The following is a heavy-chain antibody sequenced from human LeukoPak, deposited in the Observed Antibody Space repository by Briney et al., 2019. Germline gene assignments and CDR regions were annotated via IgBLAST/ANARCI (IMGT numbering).Heavy chain of an antibody. D-gene: IGHD6-13*01. CDR1: GGSISSYYW. CDR3: AHTLSYSSSHFDY. J-gene: IGHJ4*02. Sequence: TLSLTCTVSGGSISSYYWSWIRQPPGKALEWLALIYWNDDKRYSPSLKSRLTITKDTSKNQVVLTMTNMDPVDTATYYCAHTLSYSSSHFDYWGQGTLVTVSS. CDR2: IYWNDDK. V-gene: IGHV2-5*01.